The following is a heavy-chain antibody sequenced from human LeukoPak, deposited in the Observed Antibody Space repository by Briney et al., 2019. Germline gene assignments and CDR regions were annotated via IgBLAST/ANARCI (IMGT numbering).Heavy chain of an antibody. V-gene: IGHV5-51*01. CDR1: GYSFTSYW. CDR2: IYPGDSDT. D-gene: IGHD3-10*01. Sequence: GESLKISCKGSGYSFTSYWIGWARQMPGKGLEWMGIIYPGDSDTRYSPSFQGQVTISADKSISTAYLQWSSLKASDTAMYYCARHGRDYYGSGSHGNWFDPWGQGTLVTVSS. CDR3: ARHGRDYYGSGSHGNWFDP. J-gene: IGHJ5*02.